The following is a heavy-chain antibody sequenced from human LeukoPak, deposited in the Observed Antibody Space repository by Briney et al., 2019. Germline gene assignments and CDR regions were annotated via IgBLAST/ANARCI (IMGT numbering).Heavy chain of an antibody. Sequence: ASVKVSCKASGYTFTSYDINWVRQATGQGLEWMGWMNPNSGNTGYAQKFQGRVTITRNTSISTAYMELSSLRSEDTAVYYCATLASGSYYVDYWGQGTLVTVSS. J-gene: IGHJ4*02. CDR3: ATLASGSYYVDY. V-gene: IGHV1-8*03. CDR1: GYTFTSYD. CDR2: MNPNSGNT. D-gene: IGHD1-26*01.